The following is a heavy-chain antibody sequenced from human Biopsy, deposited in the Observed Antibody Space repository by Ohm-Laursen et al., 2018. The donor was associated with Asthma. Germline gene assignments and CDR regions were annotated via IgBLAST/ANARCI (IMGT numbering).Heavy chain of an antibody. CDR2: ITGSGGFT. CDR1: GFPFSNYV. D-gene: IGHD4-23*01. Sequence: GSLRLSCAASGFPFSNYVMSWVRQAPGKGLEWVSSITGSGGFTYYADSVKGRVTISRDISKNTLSLQMNSLRAEDTAVYYCARAYGGNFFSGAFDIWGQGPMVTVSS. CDR3: ARAYGGNFFSGAFDI. V-gene: IGHV3-23*01. J-gene: IGHJ3*02.